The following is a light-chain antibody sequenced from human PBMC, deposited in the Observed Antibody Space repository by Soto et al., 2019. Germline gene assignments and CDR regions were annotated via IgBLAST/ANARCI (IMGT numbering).Light chain of an antibody. CDR1: QGINSW. CDR3: QQANSLPWT. J-gene: IGKJ1*01. V-gene: IGKV1-12*01. CDR2: AAS. Sequence: DIQMTQSPSSVSASVGDRVTMTCRASQGINSWLAWYQQKPGKAPKLLIYAASNLQSGVPSRFSGSGSGTDFTLTISSLQPEDFATYYCQQANSLPWTLGQGTKVDSK.